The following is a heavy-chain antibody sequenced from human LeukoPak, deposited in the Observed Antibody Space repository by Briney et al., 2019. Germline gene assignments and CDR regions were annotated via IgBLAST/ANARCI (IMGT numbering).Heavy chain of an antibody. D-gene: IGHD3-16*02. V-gene: IGHV4-59*01. Sequence: SETLSLTCTVSGDSLSSYSWSWIRQFPGKGLEWIGYIYNSGSTTYSPSLKSRVTISLDMSKNQFSLRLSSVTAADTAVYYCASDYTLRSYRFDYWGQGTLVTVSS. CDR1: GDSLSSYS. CDR2: IYNSGST. J-gene: IGHJ4*02. CDR3: ASDYTLRSYRFDY.